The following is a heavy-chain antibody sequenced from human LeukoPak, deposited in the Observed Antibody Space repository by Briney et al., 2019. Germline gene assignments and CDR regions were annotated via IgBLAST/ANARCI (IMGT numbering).Heavy chain of an antibody. J-gene: IGHJ4*02. CDR2: MNPNSGDR. CDR3: ARDRGGGPFDY. V-gene: IGHV1-8*03. CDR1: GYTFSSYD. D-gene: IGHD4-23*01. Sequence: ASVKVSCKASGYTFSSYDINWVRQATGQGLEWMGWMNPNSGDRGYAQKFQGRVTITRNTSISTAYMELSSLRSEDTAVYYCARDRGGGPFDYWGQGTLVTVSS.